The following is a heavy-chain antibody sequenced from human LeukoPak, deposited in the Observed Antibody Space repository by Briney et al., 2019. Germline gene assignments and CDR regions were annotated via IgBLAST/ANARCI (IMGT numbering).Heavy chain of an antibody. Sequence: PSETLSLTCTVSGSSISSYHWSWIRQPPGKGLEWIGYIYYSGSTNYNPSLKSRVTISVDTSKNQFSLKLSSVTAADTAVYYCARVGRNWFDPWGQGTLVTVSS. CDR1: GSSISSYH. CDR2: IYYSGST. D-gene: IGHD1-26*01. J-gene: IGHJ5*02. V-gene: IGHV4-59*01. CDR3: ARVGRNWFDP.